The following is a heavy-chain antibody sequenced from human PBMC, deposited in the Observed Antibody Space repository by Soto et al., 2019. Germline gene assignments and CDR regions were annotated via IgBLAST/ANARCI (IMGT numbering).Heavy chain of an antibody. CDR3: AREVSTTYGMDV. CDR1: GGSISSGGYY. J-gene: IGHJ6*02. CDR2: IFYSGGT. V-gene: IGHV4-31*03. D-gene: IGHD3-3*02. Sequence: QVQLQESGPGLVKPSQTLSLTCTVSGGSISSGGYYWSWIRQHPGKGLEWIGYIFYSGGTYYNPSLRSRVTISVDTSKNQFSLKLSSVTAADTAVYYCAREVSTTYGMDVWGQGTTVTVSS.